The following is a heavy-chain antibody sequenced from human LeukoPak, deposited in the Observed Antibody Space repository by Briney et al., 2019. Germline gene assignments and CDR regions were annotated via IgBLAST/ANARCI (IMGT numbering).Heavy chain of an antibody. CDR2: ISGSTTTV. J-gene: IGHJ6*02. D-gene: IGHD3-10*01. Sequence: AGGSLRLSCVASGFTFSSYDMNWVRQAPGKGLEWLSYISGSTTTVYYADSVRGRFSISRDNVENSLFLQMSSLRVEDTAIYYCARDLISGATKSYYGMDVWGQGTTVTVSS. V-gene: IGHV3-48*01. CDR3: ARDLISGATKSYYGMDV. CDR1: GFTFSSYD.